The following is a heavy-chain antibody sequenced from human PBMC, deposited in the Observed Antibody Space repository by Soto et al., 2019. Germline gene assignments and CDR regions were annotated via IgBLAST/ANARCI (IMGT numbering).Heavy chain of an antibody. CDR3: TRDRTGDTGVQFDY. CDR2: IKSNIDGGAR. CDR1: GFSLNDAW. D-gene: IGHD1-1*01. J-gene: IGHJ4*02. Sequence: PVGSLRLSCTGSGFSLNDAWMSWVRQAPGKGLEWVGRIKSNIDGGARDYAAPVKGRFSVSRDDSKNTLYLQMDSLTTEDTAIYYCTRDRTGDTGVQFDYWGQGTLVTVSS. V-gene: IGHV3-15*01.